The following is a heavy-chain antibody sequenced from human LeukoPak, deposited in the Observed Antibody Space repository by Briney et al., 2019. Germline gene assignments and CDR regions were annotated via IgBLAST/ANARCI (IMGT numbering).Heavy chain of an antibody. CDR3: ARVRGYYDSSGYDY. Sequence: SETLSLTCTVSGGSVSRSSYYWGWIRQPPGKGLEWIGSTHYSGSTNYNPALKSRVTISEDTSKDQISLKLSSVTAADTAVYYCARVRGYYDSSGYDYWGQGTLVTVSS. CDR1: GGSVSRSSYY. J-gene: IGHJ4*02. V-gene: IGHV4-39*07. D-gene: IGHD3-22*01. CDR2: THYSGST.